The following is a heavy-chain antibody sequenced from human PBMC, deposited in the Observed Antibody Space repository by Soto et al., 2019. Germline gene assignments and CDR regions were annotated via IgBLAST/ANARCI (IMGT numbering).Heavy chain of an antibody. CDR2: ISSSGSDT. Sequence: QVQLVESGGGLVKPGGCLRLSCAASGFTFSDYYMSWIRQAPGKGLEWVSYISSSGSDTNYADSVKGRFAVSRDNAKNSLYLQMNSLRAEDTAVYYCARSLRGYSGYSGYWGQGTLVTVSS. J-gene: IGHJ4*02. V-gene: IGHV3-11*05. D-gene: IGHD5-12*01. CDR1: GFTFSDYY. CDR3: ARSLRGYSGYSGY.